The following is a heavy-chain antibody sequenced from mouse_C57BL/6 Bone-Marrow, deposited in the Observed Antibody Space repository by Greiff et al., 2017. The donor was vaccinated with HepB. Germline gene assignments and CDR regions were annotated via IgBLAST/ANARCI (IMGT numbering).Heavy chain of an antibody. CDR3: TGGIYYYGSSSYY. V-gene: IGHV6-3*01. J-gene: IGHJ2*01. CDR2: IRLKSDNYAT. Sequence: DVQLVESGGGLVQPGGSMKLSCVASGFTFSNYWMNWVRQSPEKGLEWVAQIRLKSDNYATHYAESVKGRFTISRDDSKSSVYLQMNNLRAEDTGIYYCTGGIYYYGSSSYYWGQGTTLTVSS. D-gene: IGHD1-1*01. CDR1: GFTFSNYW.